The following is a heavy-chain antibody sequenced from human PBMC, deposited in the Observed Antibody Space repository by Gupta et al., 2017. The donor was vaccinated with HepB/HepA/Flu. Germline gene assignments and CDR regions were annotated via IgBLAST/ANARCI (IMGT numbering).Heavy chain of an antibody. CDR3: ATGKTFYYDSSGQVGGKWFDP. Sequence: QVQLVQSGPEVRKPGASVRVSCQASGYTFTAFYVFWVRQTPGQGLDLMGWINPSSGGTSYAQKFQGRVTMTRDTSITTAYMELSSLRSDDTAVYYCATGKTFYYDSSGQVGGKWFDPWGQGTLVTVSS. J-gene: IGHJ5*02. CDR2: INPSSGGT. V-gene: IGHV1-2*02. CDR1: GYTFTAFY. D-gene: IGHD3-22*01.